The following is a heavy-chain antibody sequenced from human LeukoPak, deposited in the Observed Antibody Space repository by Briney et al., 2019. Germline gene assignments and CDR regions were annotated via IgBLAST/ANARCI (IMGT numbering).Heavy chain of an antibody. CDR2: ISFDGSYT. D-gene: IGHD4-11*01. Sequence: GGSLRLSCAASGFTFSNHAVDWVRQAPGKGLEWVAVISFDGSYTYYADSVKGRLTISRDNSKNTVYLQMNSLRAEDTAVYYCAKDGAVTTRYYYYNGMDVWGQGTTVTVSS. CDR3: AKDGAVTTRYYYYNGMDV. J-gene: IGHJ6*02. V-gene: IGHV3-30*04. CDR1: GFTFSNHA.